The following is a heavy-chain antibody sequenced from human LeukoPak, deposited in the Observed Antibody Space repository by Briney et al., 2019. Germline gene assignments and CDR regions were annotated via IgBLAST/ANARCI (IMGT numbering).Heavy chain of an antibody. CDR2: ISSSSSYI. CDR3: ARVGPWVKPDYYYYYMDV. V-gene: IGHV3-21*01. Sequence: GGSLRLSCAASGFTFSTYSMNWVRQAPGKGLEWVSSISSSSSYIYYADSLKGRFTISRDNARNSVYLQMNSLRAEDTAVYYCARVGPWVKPDYYYYYMDVWGKGTTVTVS. J-gene: IGHJ6*03. CDR1: GFTFSTYS. D-gene: IGHD1-14*01.